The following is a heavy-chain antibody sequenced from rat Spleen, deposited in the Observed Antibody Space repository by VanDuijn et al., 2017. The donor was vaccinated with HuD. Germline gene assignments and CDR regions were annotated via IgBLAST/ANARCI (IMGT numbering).Heavy chain of an antibody. D-gene: IGHD5-1*01. CDR1: GFTFSDYA. CDR2: IIYDGSST. V-gene: IGHV5-17*01. J-gene: IGHJ3*01. Sequence: EVQLVESGGGLVQPGRSLKLSCAASGFTFSDYAMAWVRQAPKKGLEWVATIIYDGSSTYYRDSVKGRFTISRDNAKSTLYLQMDSLRSEDTATYYCARHSGNWEGFAYWGQGTLVTVSS. CDR3: ARHSGNWEGFAY.